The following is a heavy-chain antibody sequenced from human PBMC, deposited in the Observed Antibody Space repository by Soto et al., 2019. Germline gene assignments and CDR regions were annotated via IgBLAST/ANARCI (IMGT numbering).Heavy chain of an antibody. V-gene: IGHV4-59*01. J-gene: IGHJ6*02. CDR3: ARDQLPITIFGVVRGSGMDV. CDR1: GCSISSYC. CDR2: IYNSGST. Sequence: SESLTLSCAASGCSISSYCWHWVRQAPGKGLEWIWYIYNSGSTNYNPSLKRRVTISVDTSKNQFSLKLSSVTAADTAVYYCARDQLPITIFGVVRGSGMDVWGQGTTVTVS. D-gene: IGHD3-3*01.